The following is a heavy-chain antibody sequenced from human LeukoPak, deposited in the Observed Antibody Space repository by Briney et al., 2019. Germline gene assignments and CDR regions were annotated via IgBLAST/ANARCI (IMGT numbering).Heavy chain of an antibody. D-gene: IGHD2-8*01. J-gene: IGHJ3*02. CDR1: GFTFSSYS. V-gene: IGHV3-21*01. CDR3: ARVKTKNAFDI. CDR2: ISSSSSYM. Sequence: GGSLRLSCAASGFTFSSYSMNWVRQAPGKGLEWVSSISSSSSYMYCADSVKGRFTISRDNAKNSLYLQMNSLRAEDTAVYYCARVKTKNAFDIWGQGTMVTVSS.